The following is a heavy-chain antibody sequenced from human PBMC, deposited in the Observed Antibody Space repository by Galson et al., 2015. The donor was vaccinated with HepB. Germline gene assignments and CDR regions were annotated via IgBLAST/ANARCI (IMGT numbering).Heavy chain of an antibody. CDR2: TYYRSKWYN. D-gene: IGHD6-13*01. V-gene: IGHV6-1*01. CDR1: GDSVSSDTAA. J-gene: IGHJ6*03. Sequence: CAISGDSVSSDTAAWTWIRQSPSRGLEWLGRTYYRSKWYNDYALSVKSRITINPDTSKNQFSLQLNSVTPEDTAVYYCAREPAARYYYYYMDVWGKGTTVTVSS. CDR3: AREPAARYYYYYMDV.